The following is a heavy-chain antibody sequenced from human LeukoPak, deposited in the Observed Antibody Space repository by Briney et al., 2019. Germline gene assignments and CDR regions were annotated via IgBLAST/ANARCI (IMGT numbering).Heavy chain of an antibody. CDR3: VRDMNTVTTCYLHH. J-gene: IGHJ1*01. CDR1: GFTSSAYS. V-gene: IGHV3-21*06. CDR2: ISSSSRHK. D-gene: IGHD4-17*01. Sequence: GGSVRLSCAGSGFTSSAYSMNWVRQAPGKGLEWVSSISSSSRHKYYVDSVKGRFTISRDDAENSLYLQMNSLRVDDTALYYCVRDMNTVTTCYLHHWGQGTLVTVSS.